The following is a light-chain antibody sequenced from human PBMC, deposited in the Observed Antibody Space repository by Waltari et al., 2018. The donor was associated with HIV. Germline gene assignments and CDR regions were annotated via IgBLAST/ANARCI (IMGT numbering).Light chain of an antibody. Sequence: QSALTQPASVSGSPGQSITISCTGTSSDVGGSNYVSWYQQHPGKAPKLMIYEVSNRPSGVSNRFSGSKSGNTASLTISGLQAEDEADYYCSSYTSSSTPYVFGTGTKVTVL. J-gene: IGLJ1*01. CDR1: SSDVGGSNY. CDR2: EVS. CDR3: SSYTSSSTPYV. V-gene: IGLV2-14*01.